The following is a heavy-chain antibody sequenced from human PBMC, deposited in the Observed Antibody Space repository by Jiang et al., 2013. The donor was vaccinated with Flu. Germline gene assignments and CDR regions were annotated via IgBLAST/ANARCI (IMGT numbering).Heavy chain of an antibody. Sequence: SGGGLVPPGGSLRLSCAASGFTFSSYAMSWVRQAPGKGAGWVSAISGSGGSTYYADSVKGRFTISRDNSKNTLYLQMNSLRAEDTAVYYCAKGAAAGTNRGDYFDYWGQGTLVTVSS. CDR2: ISGSGGST. J-gene: IGHJ4*02. V-gene: IGHV3-23*01. CDR1: GFTFSSYA. D-gene: IGHD6-13*01. CDR3: AKGAAAGTNRGDYFDY.